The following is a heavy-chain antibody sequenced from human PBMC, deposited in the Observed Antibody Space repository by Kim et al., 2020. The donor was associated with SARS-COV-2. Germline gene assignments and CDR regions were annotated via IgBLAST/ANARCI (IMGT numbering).Heavy chain of an antibody. J-gene: IGHJ5*02. Sequence: GGSLRLSCAASGFTFSSYAMSWVRQAPGKGLEWVSSISNSGGSTYYADSVKGRFTISRDNSKNTLYLQMNSLRAEDTAIYYCAKRSTVIRGITGGFDPWGQGTLVTVSS. V-gene: IGHV3-23*01. D-gene: IGHD3-10*01. CDR1: GFTFSSYA. CDR3: AKRSTVIRGITGGFDP. CDR2: ISNSGGST.